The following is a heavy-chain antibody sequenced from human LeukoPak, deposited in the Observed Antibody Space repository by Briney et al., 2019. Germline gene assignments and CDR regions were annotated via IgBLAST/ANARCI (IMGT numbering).Heavy chain of an antibody. D-gene: IGHD2-15*01. CDR3: ARVRGQLLLFDY. CDR2: IYYSGST. V-gene: IGHV4-31*03. CDR1: GGSISSGGYY. J-gene: IGHJ4*02. Sequence: SETLSLTCTVSGGSISSGGYYWSWIRQHPEKGLEWIGYIYYSGSTYYNPSLKSRVTISVDTSKNQFSLKLSSVTAADTAVYYCARVRGQLLLFDYWGQGTLVTVSS.